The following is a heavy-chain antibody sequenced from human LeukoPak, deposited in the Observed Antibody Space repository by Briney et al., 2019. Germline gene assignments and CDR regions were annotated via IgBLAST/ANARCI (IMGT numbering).Heavy chain of an antibody. Sequence: GESLKISCKGSGYSFTSYWIGWVRQAPGQGLEWMGWISAYNGNTNYAQKLQGRVTMTTDTSTSTAYMELRSLRSDDTAVYYCARDRYYDFWSDPPTNWFDPWGQGTLVTVSS. J-gene: IGHJ5*02. CDR2: ISAYNGNT. CDR1: GYSFTSYW. CDR3: ARDRYYDFWSDPPTNWFDP. D-gene: IGHD3-3*01. V-gene: IGHV1-18*04.